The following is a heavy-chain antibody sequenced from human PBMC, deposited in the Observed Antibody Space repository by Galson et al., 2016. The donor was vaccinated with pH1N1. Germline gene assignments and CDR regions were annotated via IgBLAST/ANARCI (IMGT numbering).Heavy chain of an antibody. V-gene: IGHV2-5*02. Sequence: PALVKPTQTLTLTCTFSGFSLNTPGVGVTWVRQSPGKALEWLALITWDDEKVYSPSLKSRLTIMKDTSKQQVVLKMTHMDTVDTATYYCTHRRDETSWRYNYWFDSWGQGTLVTVSS. J-gene: IGHJ5*01. CDR3: THRRDETSWRYNYWFDS. CDR2: ITWDDEK. CDR1: GFSLNTPGVG. D-gene: IGHD1-20*01.